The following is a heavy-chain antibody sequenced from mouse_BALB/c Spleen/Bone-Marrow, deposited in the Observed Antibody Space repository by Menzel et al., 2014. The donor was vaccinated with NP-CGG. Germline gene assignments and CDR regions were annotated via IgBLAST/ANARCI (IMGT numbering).Heavy chain of an antibody. CDR1: GYTFTSYW. J-gene: IGHJ2*01. CDR3: ARSYYGYLYYFDY. Sequence: QVQLKESGAELAKPGASVKMSCKASGYTFTSYWMHWVKRRPGQGLEWIGYINPSTGYTEYNQKFKDKATLTADKSSSTAYMQLSSLTSEDSAVYYCARSYYGYLYYFDYWGQGTTLTVSS. CDR2: INPSTGYT. D-gene: IGHD1-2*01. V-gene: IGHV1-7*01.